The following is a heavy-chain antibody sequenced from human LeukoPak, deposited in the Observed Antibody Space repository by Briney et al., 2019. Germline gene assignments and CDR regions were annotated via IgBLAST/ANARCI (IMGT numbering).Heavy chain of an antibody. CDR3: ARVFPYSSGWSGASGAFDI. CDR2: IYTSGST. V-gene: IGHV4-61*02. CDR1: GGSISSGSYY. J-gene: IGHJ3*02. D-gene: IGHD6-19*01. Sequence: PSQTLSLTCTVSGGSISSGSYYWSWIRQPAGKGLEWIGRIYTSGSTNHNPSLKSRVTISVDTSKNQFSLKLSSVTAADTAVYYCARVFPYSSGWSGASGAFDIWGQGTMVTVSS.